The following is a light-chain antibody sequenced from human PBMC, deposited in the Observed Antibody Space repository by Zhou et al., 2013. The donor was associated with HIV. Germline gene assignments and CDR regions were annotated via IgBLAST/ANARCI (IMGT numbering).Light chain of an antibody. CDR1: QSISSY. Sequence: DIQMTQSPSSLSASVGDRVTITCRASQSISSYLNWYQQKQGKAPQLLIYSASSLQSGVPSRFSGSGSGTEFILTISSLQPDDFATYYCQQAQSFPFTFGPGTTVFVK. J-gene: IGKJ3*01. CDR3: QQAQSFPFT. CDR2: SAS. V-gene: IGKV1-39*01.